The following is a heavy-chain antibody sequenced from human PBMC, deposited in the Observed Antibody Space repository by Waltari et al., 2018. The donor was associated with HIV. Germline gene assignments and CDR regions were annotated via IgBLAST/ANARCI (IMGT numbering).Heavy chain of an antibody. V-gene: IGHV3-7*01. CDR1: GFTFSAYW. Sequence: EVQLVESGGGLVQPGGSLRLSCAASGFTFSAYWMSWVRQAPGKGLGWVAKRRGEGKEQYYVDCVKGRLTISRDNAKNSLYLQMNSLRADDTAVYYCASPQGGYTYGFNYRGQGTLVTVSS. CDR2: RRGEGKEQ. J-gene: IGHJ4*02. CDR3: ASPQGGYTYGFNY. D-gene: IGHD5-18*01.